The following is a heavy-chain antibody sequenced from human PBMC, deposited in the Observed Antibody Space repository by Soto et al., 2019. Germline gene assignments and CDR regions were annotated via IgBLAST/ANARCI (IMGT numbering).Heavy chain of an antibody. J-gene: IGHJ4*02. CDR1: AFSLSTSGVG. CDR2: IYWNDDK. D-gene: IGHD6-13*01. Sequence: SGPTLVNPTQTLTLTCTFSAFSLSTSGVGVGWIRQPPGKALEWLALIYWNDDKRYSPSLKSRLTITKDTSKNQVVLTMTNMDPVDTASYYCALLPDNSSWHDDWVYWGQGTLVTVSS. V-gene: IGHV2-5*01. CDR3: ALLPDNSSWHDDWVY.